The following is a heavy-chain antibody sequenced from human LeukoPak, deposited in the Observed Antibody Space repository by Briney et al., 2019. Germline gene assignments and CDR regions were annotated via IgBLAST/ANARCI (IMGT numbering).Heavy chain of an antibody. J-gene: IGHJ4*02. CDR1: GFTFSSYW. CDR2: TKLDGSEN. Sequence: GGSLRISCAASGFTFSSYWMSWVRQAPGKGLQWVANTKLDGSENYYVDSVRGRFTISRDNAKNSVFLQMNSLRADDTAVYYCAKDWELDYWGQGTLVTVSS. CDR3: AKDWELDY. D-gene: IGHD1-26*01. V-gene: IGHV3-7*03.